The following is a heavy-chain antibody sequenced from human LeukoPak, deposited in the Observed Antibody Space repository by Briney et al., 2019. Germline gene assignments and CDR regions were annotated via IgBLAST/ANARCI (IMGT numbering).Heavy chain of an antibody. CDR2: LSYDGSYK. J-gene: IGHJ4*02. D-gene: IGHD6-13*01. CDR1: GFTFSSYG. Sequence: GGSLRLSCAASGFTFSSYGMHWVRQAPGKGLEWVAVLSYDGSYKYYADSVKGRFIISRDNSKNTLFLQMNSLRPKDTAVYYCAKSPYRGGSSWTEFDYWGQGTLVTVSS. V-gene: IGHV3-30*18. CDR3: AKSPYRGGSSWTEFDY.